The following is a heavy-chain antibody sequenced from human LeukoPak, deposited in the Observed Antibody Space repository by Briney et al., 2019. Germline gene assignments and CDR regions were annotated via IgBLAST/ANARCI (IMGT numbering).Heavy chain of an antibody. D-gene: IGHD3-9*01. J-gene: IGHJ4*02. V-gene: IGHV1-3*01. CDR3: ARVSTDILTGYLTFDY. CDR2: INAGNGNT. CDR1: GYTFTSYA. Sequence: RASVKVSCKASGYTFTSYAMHWVRQAPGQRLEWVGWINAGNGNTKYSQKFQGRVTITRDTSASTAYMELSSLRSEDTAVYYCARVSTDILTGYLTFDYWGQGTLVTVSS.